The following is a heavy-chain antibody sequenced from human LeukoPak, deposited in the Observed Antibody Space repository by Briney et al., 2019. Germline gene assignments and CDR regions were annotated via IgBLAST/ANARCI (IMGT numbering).Heavy chain of an antibody. CDR1: GFTFSGYY. D-gene: IGHD3-3*01. CDR3: ARGVLEWLSPFDY. Sequence: GGSLRLSCAASGFTFSGYYMRWIRQAPGKGLEWVSYISSSGSTIYYADSVKGRFTISRDDAKNSLYLQMNSLRAEDTAVYYCARGVLEWLSPFDYWGQGTLVTVSS. V-gene: IGHV3-11*04. J-gene: IGHJ4*02. CDR2: ISSSGSTI.